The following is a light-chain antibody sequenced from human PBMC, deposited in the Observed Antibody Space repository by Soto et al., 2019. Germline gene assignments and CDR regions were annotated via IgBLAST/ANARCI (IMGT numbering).Light chain of an antibody. Sequence: IVLKRSPGTLSLSPGERATLSCRASQSVSSSYLAWYQQKPGQAPRLLIYGASSRATGIPDRFSGSGSGTDFTLTISRLEPEDFAVYYCHQYGSSPPFGQRAQLENK. CDR2: GAS. CDR1: QSVSSSY. V-gene: IGKV3-20*01. J-gene: IGKJ5*01. CDR3: HQYGSSPP.